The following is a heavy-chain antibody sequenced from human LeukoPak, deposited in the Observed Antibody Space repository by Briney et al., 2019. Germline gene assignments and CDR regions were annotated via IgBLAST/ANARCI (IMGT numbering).Heavy chain of an antibody. J-gene: IGHJ3*02. Sequence: PSETLSLTCAVYGGSFSGYHWTWIRQSPGKGREWIGEINQSGNSNYNPSRKSRVTISVDTSKSQFSLKVKSVTAADTAVYYCARTKDGYKDGPHWAFDIWGQGTMVTISS. CDR2: INQSGNS. CDR3: ARTKDGYKDGPHWAFDI. V-gene: IGHV4-34*01. CDR1: GGSFSGYH. D-gene: IGHD5-24*01.